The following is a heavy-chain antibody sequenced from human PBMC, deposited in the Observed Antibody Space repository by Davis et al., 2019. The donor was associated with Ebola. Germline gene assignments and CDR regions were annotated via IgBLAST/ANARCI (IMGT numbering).Heavy chain of an antibody. Sequence: GGSLRLSCAASGFTFSTYSMSWVRQAPGKGLEWVSSISSDSDYIYYADSAKGRFTISRDNAKNSLYLQMNSLRAEDTAVYYCARRADYWGQGILVTVSS. J-gene: IGHJ4*02. CDR1: GFTFSTYS. CDR2: ISSDSDYI. V-gene: IGHV3-21*01. CDR3: ARRADY.